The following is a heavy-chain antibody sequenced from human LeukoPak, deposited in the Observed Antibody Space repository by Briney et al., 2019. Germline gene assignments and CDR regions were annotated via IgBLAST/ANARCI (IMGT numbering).Heavy chain of an antibody. CDR1: GGSFSGYY. CDR2: IYHSGST. D-gene: IGHD2-2*01. CDR3: ARSSHPQLYFDY. J-gene: IGHJ4*02. V-gene: IGHV4-38-2*01. Sequence: SSETLSLTCAVYGGSFSGYYWGWIRQPPGKGLEWIGSIYHSGSTYYNPSLKSRVTISVDTSKNQFSLKLSSVTAADTAVYYCARSSHPQLYFDYWGQGTLVTVSS.